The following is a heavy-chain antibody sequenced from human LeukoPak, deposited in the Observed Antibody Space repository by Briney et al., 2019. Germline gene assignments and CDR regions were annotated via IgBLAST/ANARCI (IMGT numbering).Heavy chain of an antibody. CDR1: GGSFSGYY. D-gene: IGHD6-19*01. CDR2: INHSGST. Sequence: PSETLSLTCAVYGGSFSGYYWSWIRQPPGKGLEWIGEINHSGSTNYNPSLKSRVTISVDTSKNQFSLKLSSVTAADTAVYYCARGPYSSGWFKDWGQGTLVTVSS. CDR3: ARGPYSSGWFKD. V-gene: IGHV4-34*01. J-gene: IGHJ4*02.